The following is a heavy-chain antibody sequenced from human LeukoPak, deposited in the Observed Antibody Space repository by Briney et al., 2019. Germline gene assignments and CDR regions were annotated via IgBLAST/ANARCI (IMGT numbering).Heavy chain of an antibody. CDR1: GGSISSGGYS. D-gene: IGHD6-13*01. CDR3: ARVRAAAGIDY. J-gene: IGHJ4*02. V-gene: IGHV4-61*08. CDR2: IYYSGST. Sequence: SETLSLTCAVSGGSISSGGYSWSWIRQPPGKGLEWIGYIYYSGSTNYNPSLKSRVTISVDTSKNQFSLKLSSVTAADTAVYYCARVRAAAGIDYWGQGTLVTVSS.